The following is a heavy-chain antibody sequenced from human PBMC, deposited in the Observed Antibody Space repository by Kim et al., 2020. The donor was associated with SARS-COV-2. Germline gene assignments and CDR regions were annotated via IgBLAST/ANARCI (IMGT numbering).Heavy chain of an antibody. CDR1: GGSIISDTYY. J-gene: IGHJ4*02. CDR2: ITHGGST. CDR3: VKVDEEFDN. Sequence: SETLSLTCAVSGGSIISDTYYWGWVRQPPGKGLEWIGSITHGGSTYYDPSLKSRVTISIDTSNNQFFLRPSSVTAADTAVYFCVKVDEEFDNWGQGTLV. V-gene: IGHV4-39*07.